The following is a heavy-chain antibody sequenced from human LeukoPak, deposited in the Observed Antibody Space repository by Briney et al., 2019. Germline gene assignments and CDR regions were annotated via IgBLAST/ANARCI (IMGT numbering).Heavy chain of an antibody. CDR3: AREAGYYGSGSSMIYYGMDV. J-gene: IGHJ6*02. Sequence: TETLSLTCTVFGGSISSYCWSWIRQPPGKGLEWIGYIYYSGSTNYNPSLKSRVTISVDTSKNQFSLKLSSVTAADTAVYYCAREAGYYGSGSSMIYYGMDVWGQGTTVTVSS. D-gene: IGHD3-10*01. V-gene: IGHV4-59*12. CDR1: GGSISSYC. CDR2: IYYSGST.